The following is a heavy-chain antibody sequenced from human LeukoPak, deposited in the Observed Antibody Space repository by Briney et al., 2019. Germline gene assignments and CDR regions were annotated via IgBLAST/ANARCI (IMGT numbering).Heavy chain of an antibody. J-gene: IGHJ5*02. CDR3: ARLDCSGGNCLTNWLDP. CDR1: GDSITNVGYS. CDR2: IYYSGST. Sequence: SETLSLTCAVSGDSITNVGYSWSWIRQPPGKGLEWIGYIYYSGSTYYNPSLKSRLTISVNTYNNQFSLKLTSVTAADTAVYYCARLDCSGGNCLTNWLDPWGQGTLVTVSS. V-gene: IGHV4-30-4*07. D-gene: IGHD2-15*01.